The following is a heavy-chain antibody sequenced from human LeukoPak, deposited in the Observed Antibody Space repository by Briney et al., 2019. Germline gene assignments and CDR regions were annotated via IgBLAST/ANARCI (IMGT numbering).Heavy chain of an antibody. CDR3: ARDNNWNGWVPLHY. J-gene: IGHJ4*02. D-gene: IGHD1-20*01. CDR1: GFTVSSNY. Sequence: GGSLRLSCAASGFTVSSNYMSWVRQAPGKGLEWVSVIYSDGTTYYADSVKGRFTISRDNSKNTLYLQMNSLRAEDTAVYYCARDNNWNGWVPLHYWGQGTLVTVSS. V-gene: IGHV3-53*01. CDR2: IYSDGTT.